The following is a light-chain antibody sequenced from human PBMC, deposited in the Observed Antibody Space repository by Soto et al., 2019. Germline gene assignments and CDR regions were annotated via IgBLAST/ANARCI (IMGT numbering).Light chain of an antibody. CDR3: QQYYSTPWP. Sequence: DIVRTQSPDSLAVSLGERATINCKSSQSVLYSSNNKNCLAWYQQKPGQPPKLLIYWASTRESGVPDRFSGSGSGTDFTLTISSLQAEDVAVYYCQQYYSTPWPFGQGTKVEIK. CDR2: WAS. V-gene: IGKV4-1*01. CDR1: QSVLYSSNNKNC. J-gene: IGKJ1*01.